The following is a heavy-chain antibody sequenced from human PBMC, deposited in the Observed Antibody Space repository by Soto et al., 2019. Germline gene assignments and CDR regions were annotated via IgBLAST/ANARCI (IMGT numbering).Heavy chain of an antibody. V-gene: IGHV3-7*03. Sequence: GXLRLSCGTSGVTVSILWMSRVRESPGKGLEWVANIKTDGSETHYVDSVKGRFTISRDNPKTSLFLHMNRLRVEDTAVYFCTSDRYPPFYHGSGSYPYYWGQGTPVTVSS. CDR3: TSDRYPPFYHGSGSYPYY. D-gene: IGHD3-10*01. J-gene: IGHJ4*02. CDR2: IKTDGSET. CDR1: GVTVSILW.